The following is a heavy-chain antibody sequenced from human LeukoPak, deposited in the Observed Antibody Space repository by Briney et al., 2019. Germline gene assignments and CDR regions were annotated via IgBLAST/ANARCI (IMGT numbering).Heavy chain of an antibody. J-gene: IGHJ4*02. CDR3: ARDLSRYCSGGSCYSGHY. CDR1: GFTFSSYA. D-gene: IGHD2-15*01. V-gene: IGHV3-30*04. Sequence: GGSLRLSCAASGFTFSSYAMHWVRQAPGKGLEWVAVISYDGSNKYYADSVKGRFTISRGNSKNTLYLQMNSLRAEDTAVYYCARDLSRYCSGGSCYSGHYWGQGTLVTVSS. CDR2: ISYDGSNK.